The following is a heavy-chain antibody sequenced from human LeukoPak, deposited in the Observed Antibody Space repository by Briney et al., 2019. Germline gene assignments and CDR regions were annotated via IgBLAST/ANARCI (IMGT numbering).Heavy chain of an antibody. Sequence: ASVKVSCKASGGTFSSYTISWVRQAPGQGLEWMGRIIPILGIANYTQKFQGRVTITADKSTSTAYMELSSLRSEDTAVYYCARGGGKLGNTIDYWGQGTLVTVSS. J-gene: IGHJ4*02. CDR2: IIPILGIA. D-gene: IGHD7-27*01. V-gene: IGHV1-69*02. CDR1: GGTFSSYT. CDR3: ARGGGKLGNTIDY.